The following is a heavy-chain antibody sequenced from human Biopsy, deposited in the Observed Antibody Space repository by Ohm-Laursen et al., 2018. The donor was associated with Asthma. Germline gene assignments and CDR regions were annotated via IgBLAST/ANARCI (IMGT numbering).Heavy chain of an antibody. CDR1: SGSGGYMRSGNYY. V-gene: IGHV4-39*01. Sequence: SDTLSLTCNLSSGSGGYMRSGNYYWGWIRQPPGKGLEWIGSIYYSGTTYYNPSLESRVTVSADTSKNLFSLKLTSVTAADTAVYYCVRGSSSWHHGPFHYYYGLDVWGQGTTAIVSS. J-gene: IGHJ6*02. D-gene: IGHD6-13*01. CDR2: IYYSGTT. CDR3: VRGSSSWHHGPFHYYYGLDV.